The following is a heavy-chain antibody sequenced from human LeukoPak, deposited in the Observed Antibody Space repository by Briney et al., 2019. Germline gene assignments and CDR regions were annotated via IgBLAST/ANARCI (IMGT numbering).Heavy chain of an antibody. D-gene: IGHD2-21*02. CDR1: GFTFSSYA. Sequence: GGSLRLSCAASGFTFSSYAMSWVRQAPGRGLEWVSAISGSGGSAYYADSVKGRFTISRDNSKNTLYLQMNSLRAEDTAVYYCAKVRPYCGGDCYPYFDYWGQGTLVTVSS. CDR3: AKVRPYCGGDCYPYFDY. V-gene: IGHV3-23*01. CDR2: ISGSGGSA. J-gene: IGHJ4*02.